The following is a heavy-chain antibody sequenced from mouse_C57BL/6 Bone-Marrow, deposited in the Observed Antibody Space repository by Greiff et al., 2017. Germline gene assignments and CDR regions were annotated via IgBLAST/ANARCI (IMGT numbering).Heavy chain of an antibody. CDR2: IYPGSGST. CDR1: GYTFTSYW. J-gene: IGHJ3*01. V-gene: IGHV1-55*01. Sequence: QVQLQQPGAELVKPGASVKMSCKASGYTFTSYWITWVKQRPGQGLEWIGDIYPGSGSTNYNEKFKSKATLTVDTSSSTAYMQLRSLTSEDSAVYYCARRGGDGYGGAYWGQGTLVTVSA. CDR3: ARRGGDGYGGAY. D-gene: IGHD2-2*01.